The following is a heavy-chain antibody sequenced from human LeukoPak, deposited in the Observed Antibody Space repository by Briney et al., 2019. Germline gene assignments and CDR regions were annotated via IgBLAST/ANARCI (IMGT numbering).Heavy chain of an antibody. V-gene: IGHV3-64*01. Sequence: PGGSLRLSCAASGFIFSDYEMNWVRQAPGKGLEYVSAISSNGGSTYYANSVKGRFTISRDNSKNTLYLQMGSLRAEDMAVYYCAREDYYYYYMDVWGKGTTVTVSS. CDR3: AREDYYYYYMDV. CDR2: ISSNGGST. CDR1: GFIFSDYE. J-gene: IGHJ6*03.